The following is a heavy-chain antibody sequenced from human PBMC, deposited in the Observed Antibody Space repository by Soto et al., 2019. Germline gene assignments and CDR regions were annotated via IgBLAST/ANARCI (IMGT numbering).Heavy chain of an antibody. V-gene: IGHV4-30-4*08. CDR3: AREAVYGDCNWFDP. Sequence: SETLSLTCTVSGGSISSSSYYWGWFRKPPGKGLEWIGYIYYSGSTYYNPSLKSRVTISVDTSKNQFSLKLSSVTAPATAEYYCAREAVYGDCNWFDPWGQGTLVTVSS. CDR1: GGSISSSSYY. J-gene: IGHJ5*02. D-gene: IGHD4-17*01. CDR2: IYYSGST.